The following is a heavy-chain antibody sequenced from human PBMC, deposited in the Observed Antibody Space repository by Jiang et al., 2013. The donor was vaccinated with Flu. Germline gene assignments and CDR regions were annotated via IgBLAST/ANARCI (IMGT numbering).Heavy chain of an antibody. Sequence: VQLVESGGGLVQPGGSLRLSCAASGFSFSTYSMSWVRQAPGKGLEWIAYISGSSNTIYYADSVRGRFAISRDNAKNSLYLQMNSLRAEDTAVYYCAREDEADYYFDYRGHGEPWSPSHQ. CDR1: GFSFSTYS. J-gene: IGHJ4*02. V-gene: IGHV3-48*01. D-gene: IGHD2-21*02. CDR2: ISGSSNTI. CDR3: AREDEADYYFDY.